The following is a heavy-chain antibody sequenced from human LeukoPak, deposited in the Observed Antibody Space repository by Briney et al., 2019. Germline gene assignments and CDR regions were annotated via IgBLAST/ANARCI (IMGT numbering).Heavy chain of an antibody. CDR1: GFTFSSYG. J-gene: IGHJ4*02. Sequence: GGSLRLSCAASGFTFSSYGMHWVRQAPGKGLEWVAVISYDGSNKYYADTVKGRFTISRDNSKKTLYLQMNSLRAEDTAVYYCAKEKGYSSSWTFDYWGQGTLVTVSS. CDR3: AKEKGYSSSWTFDY. V-gene: IGHV3-30*18. CDR2: ISYDGSNK. D-gene: IGHD6-13*01.